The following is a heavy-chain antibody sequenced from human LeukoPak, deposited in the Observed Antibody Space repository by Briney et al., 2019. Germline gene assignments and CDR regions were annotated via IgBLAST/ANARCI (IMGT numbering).Heavy chain of an antibody. CDR1: GFTFTTYA. D-gene: IGHD1/OR15-1a*01. Sequence: GGSLRLSCAASGFTFTTYAMSWVRQAPGKGLEWVSSISNDGGSTYYADSVKGRFTISRDNSRNTVYLQMNSLRAEDMAVYYCAKSHSVEQRGYFDYWGQGTLVPVSS. CDR2: ISNDGGST. J-gene: IGHJ4*02. V-gene: IGHV3-23*01. CDR3: AKSHSVEQRGYFDY.